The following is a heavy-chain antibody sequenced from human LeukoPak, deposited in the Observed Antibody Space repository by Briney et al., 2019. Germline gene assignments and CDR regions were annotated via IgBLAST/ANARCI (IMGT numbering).Heavy chain of an antibody. Sequence: GGSLRLSCAASGFTFSSYWMTWVRQAPGKGLEWVSGISWNSGSIGYADSVKGRFTISRDNAKNSLYVQMNSLRAEDTALYYCAKDIGESGYDGAFDIWGQGTMVTVSS. V-gene: IGHV3-9*01. CDR1: GFTFSSYW. CDR3: AKDIGESGYDGAFDI. CDR2: ISWNSGSI. D-gene: IGHD5-12*01. J-gene: IGHJ3*02.